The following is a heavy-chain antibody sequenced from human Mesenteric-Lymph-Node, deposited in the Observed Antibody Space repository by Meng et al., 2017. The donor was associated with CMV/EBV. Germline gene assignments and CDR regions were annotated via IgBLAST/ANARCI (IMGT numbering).Heavy chain of an antibody. D-gene: IGHD3-22*01. CDR2: IYYSGST. CDR1: GGSISSSSYY. Sequence: SETLSLTCTVSGGSISSSSYYWGWIRQPPGKGLEWIGSIYYSGSTYYNPSLKSRVTISVDTSKNQFSLRLTSVTAADTAVYHCARWSVGTMNHYWGQGTLVTVSS. V-gene: IGHV4-39*01. CDR3: ARWSVGTMNHY. J-gene: IGHJ4*02.